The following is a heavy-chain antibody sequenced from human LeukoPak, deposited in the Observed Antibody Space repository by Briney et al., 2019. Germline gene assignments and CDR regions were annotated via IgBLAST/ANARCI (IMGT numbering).Heavy chain of an antibody. Sequence: ASVKVSCKASGYTFTSYDINWVRQVAGHGLEWMGWMNPNSGNTGYAQKLQGRVTMTRDTSITTAYMELSSLRSEDTAMYYCARVDRYCSGTNCYAPHGYWGQGTLVTVSS. CDR2: MNPNSGNT. V-gene: IGHV1-8*01. CDR1: GYTFTSYD. CDR3: ARVDRYCSGTNCYAPHGY. D-gene: IGHD2-2*01. J-gene: IGHJ4*02.